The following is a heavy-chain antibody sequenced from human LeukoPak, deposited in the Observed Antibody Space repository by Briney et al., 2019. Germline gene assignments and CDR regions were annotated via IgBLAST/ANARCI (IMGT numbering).Heavy chain of an antibody. CDR2: ISGDGSTT. D-gene: IGHD3-9*01. CDR3: ARLDILTGNYYYFNF. V-gene: IGHV3-74*01. Sequence: GGSLRLSCAASGFTFSSYWMHWVRHAPGMGLVWVSRISGDGSTTSYADSVKGRFTISRDNAKNTLYLQMNSLRAEDTAVYYCARLDILTGNYYYFNFWGQGTLVTVSS. J-gene: IGHJ4*02. CDR1: GFTFSSYW.